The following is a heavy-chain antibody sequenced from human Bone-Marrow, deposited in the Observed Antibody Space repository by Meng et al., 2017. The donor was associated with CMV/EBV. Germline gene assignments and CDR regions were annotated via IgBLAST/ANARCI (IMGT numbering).Heavy chain of an antibody. V-gene: IGHV1-2*02. J-gene: IGHJ4*02. Sequence: ASVKVSCKASGYTFTGYYMHWVRQAPGQGFEWMGWINPNSGGTNYPQKFQGRVTMTRDTSISTAYMELSRLRSDDTAVYYCARGRYCSSTSCYTGGEVDYWGQGTLVTVSS. D-gene: IGHD2-2*02. CDR3: ARGRYCSSTSCYTGGEVDY. CDR1: GYTFTGYY. CDR2: INPNSGGT.